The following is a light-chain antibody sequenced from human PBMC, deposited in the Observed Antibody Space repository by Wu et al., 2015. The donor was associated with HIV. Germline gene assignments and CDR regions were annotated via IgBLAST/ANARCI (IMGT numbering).Light chain of an antibody. V-gene: IGKV1-13*02. Sequence: AIQLTQFPSSLSASVGDRVTINCRASPGMSTSLAWYQQKTGKPPQLLIFDASSLQRGVPSRFRGSGSGTDFTLTISSLRPEDFATYYCQQYSSFPGFGGGTKVEMK. CDR2: DAS. CDR1: PGMSTS. CDR3: QQYSSFPG. J-gene: IGKJ4*01.